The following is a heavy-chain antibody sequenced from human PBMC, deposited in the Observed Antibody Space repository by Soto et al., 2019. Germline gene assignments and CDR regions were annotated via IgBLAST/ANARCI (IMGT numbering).Heavy chain of an antibody. V-gene: IGHV4-39*01. CDR2: MYYSGSA. Sequence: SLTQRLTCTLAGGYISSSNCQWGWIRQPPGTGIERIGSMYYSGSAYYNPSLKSRVTISVDTSKNQFSLKLTSVTAADASVYHGVGLVAKPLSGSWGQGP. D-gene: IGHD2-2*02. J-gene: IGHJ4*02. CDR1: GGYISSSNCQ. CDR3: VGLVAKPLSGS.